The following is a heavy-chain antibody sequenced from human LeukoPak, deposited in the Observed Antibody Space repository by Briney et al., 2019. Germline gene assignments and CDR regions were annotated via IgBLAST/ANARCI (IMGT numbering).Heavy chain of an antibody. CDR3: AKDDSNYSFNFDY. CDR1: GFTFSSYA. V-gene: IGHV3-23*01. J-gene: IGHJ4*02. D-gene: IGHD4-11*01. CDR2: ISGSGGST. Sequence: GGSLRLSCAASGFTFSSYAMSWVRQAPGEGLEWVSAISGSGGSTYYADSVKGRFTISRDNSKNTLYLQMNSLRAEDTAVSYCAKDDSNYSFNFDYWGQGTLVTVSS.